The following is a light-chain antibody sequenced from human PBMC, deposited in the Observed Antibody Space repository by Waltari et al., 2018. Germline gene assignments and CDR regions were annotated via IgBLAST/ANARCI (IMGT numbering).Light chain of an antibody. CDR1: SGDIGNYTF. Sequence: QSALTQPASVSGSPGQSITISCTGTSGDIGNYTFVSWYQQEPGRAPKLLVYDVSQRPSGVSNRFSGSKSGNTASLTISGLQAEDEADYYCSSYTTASSWVFGGGTKLTVL. CDR3: SSYTTASSWV. CDR2: DVS. V-gene: IGLV2-14*01. J-gene: IGLJ3*02.